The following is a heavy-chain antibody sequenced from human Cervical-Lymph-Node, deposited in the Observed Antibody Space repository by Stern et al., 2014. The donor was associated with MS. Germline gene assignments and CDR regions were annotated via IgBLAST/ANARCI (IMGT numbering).Heavy chain of an antibody. D-gene: IGHD4-17*01. CDR1: GASVTSDYYY. CDR2: TSGTGSN. Sequence: VQLXXXGPGLVKPSDTLSLTCRVSGASVTSDYYYWNWIRQPPGKGLAWMGYTSGTGSNHSSPAHRSRVTISRETFSNHFTLQLTSVTAGDTAIYYCAKTVAVYGDPPFDSWGQGTLVAVTS. CDR3: AKTVAVYGDPPFDS. V-gene: IGHV4-61*03. J-gene: IGHJ4*02.